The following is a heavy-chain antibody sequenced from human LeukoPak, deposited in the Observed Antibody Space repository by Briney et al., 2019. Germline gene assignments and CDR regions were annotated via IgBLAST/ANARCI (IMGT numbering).Heavy chain of an antibody. CDR3: ARSSGWGQFDY. CDR1: GFTFSSYW. CDR2: INSDGSSS. D-gene: IGHD6-19*01. V-gene: IGHV3-74*01. J-gene: IGHJ4*02. Sequence: PWGSLRRSCAASGFTFSSYWMHWVRQAPGKGLVWVSRINSDGSSSSYADSVKGRFTISRDNAKNTLYLQMNSLRAEDTAVYCCARSSGWGQFDYWGQGTLVTVSS.